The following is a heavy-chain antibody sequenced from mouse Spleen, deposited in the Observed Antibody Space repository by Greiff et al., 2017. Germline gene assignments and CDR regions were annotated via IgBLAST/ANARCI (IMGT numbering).Heavy chain of an antibody. J-gene: IGHJ2*01. Sequence: QVHVKQSGAELVRPGSSVKISCKASGYAFSSYWMNWVKQRPGQGLEWIGQIYPGDGDTNSNGKFKGKATLTADKSSSTAYMQLSSLTSEDSAVCFCARRSPLRTLDYWGQGTTLTVSS. CDR1: GYAFSSYW. CDR3: ARRSPLRTLDY. V-gene: IGHV1-80*01. CDR2: IYPGDGDT. D-gene: IGHD1-1*01.